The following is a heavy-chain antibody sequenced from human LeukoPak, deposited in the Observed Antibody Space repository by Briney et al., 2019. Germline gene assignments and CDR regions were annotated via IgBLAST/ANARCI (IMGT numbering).Heavy chain of an antibody. CDR2: ISGSGGST. CDR1: GFTFSSYA. D-gene: IGHD2-2*01. CDR3: ARVPYCTGTRCHGAPYYYGMDV. V-gene: IGHV3-23*01. J-gene: IGHJ6*02. Sequence: GGSLRLSCAASGFTFSSYAMSWVRQAPGKGLEWVSAISGSGGSTYYADSVKGRFTISRDNSKNTLYLQMSSLRAEDTAVYFCARVPYCTGTRCHGAPYYYGMDVWGQGTTVIVSS.